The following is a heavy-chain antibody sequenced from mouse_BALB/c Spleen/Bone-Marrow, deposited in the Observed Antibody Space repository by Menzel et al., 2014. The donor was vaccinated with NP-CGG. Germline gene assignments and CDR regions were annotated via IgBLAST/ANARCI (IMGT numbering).Heavy chain of an antibody. CDR3: ARGDYDYAMDY. D-gene: IGHD2-4*01. CDR2: IWAGGTT. V-gene: IGHV2-9*02. Sequence: QVQHKKPGPGLVAPSQSLSITCTVSGFSLPRFGVHWVRQPPGKGLEWLGIIWAGGTTNYNSALMSRLSISKDNSKSQVFLKMNSLQTDDTAMYYCARGDYDYAMDYWGQGTSVTVSS. J-gene: IGHJ4*01. CDR1: GFSLPRFG.